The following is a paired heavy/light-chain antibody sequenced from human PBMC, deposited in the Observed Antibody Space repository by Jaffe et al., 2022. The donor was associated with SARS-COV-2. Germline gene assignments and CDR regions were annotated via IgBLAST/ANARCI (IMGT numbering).Heavy chain of an antibody. CDR2: IRSKTYGGTT. CDR1: GFTFGDYA. V-gene: IGHV3-49*04. D-gene: IGHD1-26*01. J-gene: IGHJ4*02. Sequence: EVQLVESGGGLVQPGRSLRLSCTVSGFTFGDYAISWVRQAPGKGLEWLGFIRSKTYGGTTEYAASVKGRFTISREDSRSIAYLQMNSLKTEDTAVYYCSSRVGVSANYVDYWGQGTLVTVSS. CDR3: SSRVGVSANYVDY.
Light chain of an antibody. Sequence: DIVMTQSPLSLSVTPGEPASISCRSSQSLLHSNGYNSLDWYLQKPGQSPQLLIYLGSNRASGVPDRFSGSGSGTDFTLKISRVEAEDVGVYYCMQALQTPQTFGQGTKVEIK. CDR2: LGS. CDR3: MQALQTPQT. V-gene: IGKV2-28*01. J-gene: IGKJ1*01. CDR1: QSLLHSNGYNS.